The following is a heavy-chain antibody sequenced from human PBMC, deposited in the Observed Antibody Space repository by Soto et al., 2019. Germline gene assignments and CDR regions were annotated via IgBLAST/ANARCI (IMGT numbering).Heavy chain of an antibody. V-gene: IGHV5-51*01. J-gene: IGHJ6*02. D-gene: IGHD6-19*01. CDR3: ARQPSNGQWYV. CDR2: IYPGDSDI. Sequence: PVAAQQISCEGSGYSVTSYWIGRVRQMPGTGLEWMAIIYPGDSDIRYNPSFQGQVTISADKSISTAYLQWSSLKASDTAMYYCARQPSNGQWYVWGQGTTVTVSS. CDR1: GYSVTSYW.